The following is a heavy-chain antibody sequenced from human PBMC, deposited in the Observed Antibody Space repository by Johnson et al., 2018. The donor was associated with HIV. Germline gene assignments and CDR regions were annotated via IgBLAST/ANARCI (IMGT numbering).Heavy chain of an antibody. V-gene: IGHV3-30*04. CDR2: ISYDGSNK. D-gene: IGHD6-6*01. CDR1: GFTFRNYA. CDR3: ARASVSSPRYSSSSDDAFDI. Sequence: QVQLVESGGGVVQPGTSLRLSCAASGFTFRNYAMHWVRQAPGKGLEWVAVISYDGSNKYYADSVKGRFTISRDNSKNTLYLQMNSLRAEDTAVYYCARASVSSPRYSSSSDDAFDIWGQGTMVTVAS. J-gene: IGHJ3*02.